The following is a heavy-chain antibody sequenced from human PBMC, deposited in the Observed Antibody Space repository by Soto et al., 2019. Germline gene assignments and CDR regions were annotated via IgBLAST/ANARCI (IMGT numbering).Heavy chain of an antibody. CDR3: AHKGRSLVGRDDWFDP. CDR1: GFSLSTSGVG. V-gene: IGHV2-5*01. J-gene: IGHJ5*02. Sequence: QITLKESGPTLVKPTQTLTLTCTFSGFSLSTSGVGVGWIRQPPGKALEWLALIYWNDDKRYSPSLKSRLTITKDTSKKQVVLTMTNMDPVDTATYYCAHKGRSLVGRDDWFDPWGQGTLVTVSS. D-gene: IGHD3-3*01. CDR2: IYWNDDK.